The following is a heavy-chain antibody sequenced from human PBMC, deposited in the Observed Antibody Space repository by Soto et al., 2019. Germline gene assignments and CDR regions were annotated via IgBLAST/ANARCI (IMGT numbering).Heavy chain of an antibody. V-gene: IGHV1-69*13. CDR1: GGTFSNYA. D-gene: IGHD6-19*01. Sequence: SVKVSCKASGGTFSNYAISWVRQAPGQGLEWMGGIIPIFGTANYAQKFQGRVTITADESTSTAYMELSSLRSGDTAVYYCAKGVPGIAVAGTGYFQHWGQGTLVTVSS. J-gene: IGHJ1*01. CDR2: IIPIFGTA. CDR3: AKGVPGIAVAGTGYFQH.